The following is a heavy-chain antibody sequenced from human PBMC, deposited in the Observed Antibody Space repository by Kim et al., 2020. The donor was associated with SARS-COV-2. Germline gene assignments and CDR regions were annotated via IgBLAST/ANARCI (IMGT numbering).Heavy chain of an antibody. Sequence: SETLSLTYTVSGGSISSSSYYWGWIRQPPGKGLEWIGSIYYSGSTYYNPSLKSRVTISVDTSKNQFSLKLSSVTAADTAVYYCARVWDGYCSSTSCGEQQPDAHYFDYWGQGTLVTVSS. CDR1: GGSISSSSYY. J-gene: IGHJ4*02. CDR2: IYYSGST. V-gene: IGHV4-39*07. CDR3: ARVWDGYCSSTSCGEQQPDAHYFDY. D-gene: IGHD2-2*01.